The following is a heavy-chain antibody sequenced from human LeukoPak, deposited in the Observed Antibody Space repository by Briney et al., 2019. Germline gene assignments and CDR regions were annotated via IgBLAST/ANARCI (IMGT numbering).Heavy chain of an antibody. CDR3: VRDNCTGTSCHHFDY. D-gene: IGHD2-2*01. Sequence: GSLSLSCAASAFTFTNYWMSWVRQAPGKGLEWVANIKEDGSEKYYVDSVKGRFTISRDNAKNSLYLQMNSLRAEDTAVYYCVRDNCTGTSCHHFDYWGQGTLVTVSS. CDR2: IKEDGSEK. J-gene: IGHJ4*02. CDR1: AFTFTNYW. V-gene: IGHV3-7*01.